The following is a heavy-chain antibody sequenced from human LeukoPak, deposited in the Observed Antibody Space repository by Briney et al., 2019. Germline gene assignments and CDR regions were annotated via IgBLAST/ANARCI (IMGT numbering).Heavy chain of an antibody. J-gene: IGHJ4*02. CDR3: AKVGALYSSSWNYDY. CDR1: GFTFSSYG. D-gene: IGHD6-13*01. CDR2: ISYDGSNK. Sequence: PGRSLRPSCAASGFTFSSYGMHWVRQAPGKGLEWVAVISYDGSNKYYADSVKGRFTISRDNSKNTLYLQMNSLRAEDTAVYYCAKVGALYSSSWNYDYWGQGTLVTVSS. V-gene: IGHV3-30*18.